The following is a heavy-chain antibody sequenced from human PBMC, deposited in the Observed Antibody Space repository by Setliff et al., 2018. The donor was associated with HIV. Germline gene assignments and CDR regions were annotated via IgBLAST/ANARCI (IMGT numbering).Heavy chain of an antibody. CDR3: ARSMRGYCSDTSCRTFDH. V-gene: IGHV4-31*11. CDR2: IYYSETT. J-gene: IGHJ4*02. D-gene: IGHD2-2*01. CDR1: GGSIRSGGYY. Sequence: SETLSLTCDVSGGSIRSGGYYWNWIRQHPGKGLEWIGYIYYSETTDYNPSLRSRVTISSDTSRNQFYLHLSSVTAADTAVYYCARSMRGYCSDTSCRTFDHWGQGTLVTVSS.